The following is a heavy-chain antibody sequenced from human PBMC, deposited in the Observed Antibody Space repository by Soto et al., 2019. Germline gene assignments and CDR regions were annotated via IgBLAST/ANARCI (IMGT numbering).Heavy chain of an antibody. CDR2: ISASGDST. CDR3: AQYDFWNGLQYGVDV. CDR1: GFTFSTHA. J-gene: IGHJ6*02. D-gene: IGHD3-3*01. Sequence: EVQMLESGGNLVQPGGSLRLSCAASGFTFSTHAMTWVRQAPGTGLEWVSAISASGDSTYYADSVNGRFTVSRDNSNSTLFLQMHSLRAEDTAVYFCAQYDFWNGLQYGVDVWGRGTTVTVSS. V-gene: IGHV3-23*01.